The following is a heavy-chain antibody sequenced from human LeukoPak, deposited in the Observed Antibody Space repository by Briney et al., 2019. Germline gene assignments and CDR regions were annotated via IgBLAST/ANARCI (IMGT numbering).Heavy chain of an antibody. V-gene: IGHV1-58*02. D-gene: IGHD2-2*01. CDR1: GLTFSSSA. J-gene: IGHJ4*02. CDR2: IVVGSGNT. Sequence: SVKVSCKASGLTFSSSAIQWVRQVRGQRLEWIGWIVVGSGNTNYAQKFQDRVTITKDMSTMTAYMELSSLRSEDTALYYCAAVFFSSTVPYFDHWAQGTLVTASS. CDR3: AAVFFSSTVPYFDH.